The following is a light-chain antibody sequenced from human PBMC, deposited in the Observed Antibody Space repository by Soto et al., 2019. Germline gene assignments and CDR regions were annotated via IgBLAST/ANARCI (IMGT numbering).Light chain of an antibody. CDR2: GNN. V-gene: IGLV1-40*01. J-gene: IGLJ1*01. Sequence: QSVLTQPPSVSGAPGQRVTISCTRSSSNIGAGYDVHWYQQLPGTAPTLLISGNNNRPSGVPDRLSGSKSGTSASLAITGLRAEDEADYFCQSYDSSLSGYVFGTGTKVTVL. CDR3: QSYDSSLSGYV. CDR1: SSNIGAGYD.